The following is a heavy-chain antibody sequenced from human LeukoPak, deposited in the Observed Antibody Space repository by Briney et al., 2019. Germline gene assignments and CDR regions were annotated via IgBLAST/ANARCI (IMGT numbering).Heavy chain of an antibody. CDR2: IYNSGGT. CDR3: ARASVLLSADY. Sequence: SETLSLTCTVSGGSLTSSFYWSWIRQSPGKGLEWIGYIYNSGGTKYNPSLKSRLTISVDTSKNQFSLNLSSVTAADTAVYYCARASVLLSADYWGQGTLVTVSS. J-gene: IGHJ4*02. CDR1: GGSLTSSFY. D-gene: IGHD3-16*01. V-gene: IGHV4-61*01.